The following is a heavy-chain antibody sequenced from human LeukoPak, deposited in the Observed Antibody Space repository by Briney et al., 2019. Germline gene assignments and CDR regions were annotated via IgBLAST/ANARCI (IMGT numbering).Heavy chain of an antibody. V-gene: IGHV4-39*07. CDR2: IYYSGST. CDR1: VGSLSNSNYY. J-gene: IGHJ5*02. D-gene: IGHD5-18*01. Sequence: PSETLSLTCTFSVGSLSNSNYYWRWLRQPPGRGLEWFGSIYYSGSTYYNPSLESRVTISVDTSKNQFSLKLASVTAADTAIYYCAKGAGGFSYYNWFDPWGQGTLVTVSS. CDR3: AKGAGGFSYYNWFDP.